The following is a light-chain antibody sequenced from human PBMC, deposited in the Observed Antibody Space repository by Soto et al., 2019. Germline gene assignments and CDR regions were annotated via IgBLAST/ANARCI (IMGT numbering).Light chain of an antibody. V-gene: IGKV3-20*01. CDR3: QQSGSSTWT. CDR1: QSVRNNY. J-gene: IGKJ1*01. CDR2: DAS. Sequence: DIVLTQSPGTLSFSPGDRATLSCRASQSVRNNYVAWYQQKLGQAPRVLVYDASSRATGIPDRFSGSGSGTDFTLTINRLEPEDFAVYYCQQSGSSTWTFGQGTKVDIK.